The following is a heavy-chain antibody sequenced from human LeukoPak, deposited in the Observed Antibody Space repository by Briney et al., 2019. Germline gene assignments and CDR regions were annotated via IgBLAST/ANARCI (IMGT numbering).Heavy chain of an antibody. CDR2: IYYSGST. J-gene: IGHJ6*02. CDR1: GGSISSGDYY. CDR3: ASGESYYYGMDV. Sequence: PSQTLSLTCTVSGGSISSGDYYWSWIRQPPGKGLEWIGYIYYSGSTYYNPSLKSRVTISVDTSTNQFSLKLSSVPAADTAVYYCASGESYYYGMDVWGQGTTVTVSS. V-gene: IGHV4-30-4*01.